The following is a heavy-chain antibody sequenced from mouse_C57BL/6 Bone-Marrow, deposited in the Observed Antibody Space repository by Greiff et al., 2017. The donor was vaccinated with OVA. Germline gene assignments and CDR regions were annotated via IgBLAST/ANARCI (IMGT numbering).Heavy chain of an antibody. Sequence: QVQLKQSGAEVVRPGASVKLSCKASGYTFTDHYINWVKQRPGQGLEWIARIYPGSGNTYYNEKFKGKATLTAEKSSNTAYMQLSSLTSEDSAVYFCARDDDYCFEYWGQGTTLTVSS. J-gene: IGHJ2*01. CDR3: ARDDDYCFEY. D-gene: IGHD2-3*01. CDR2: IYPGSGNT. V-gene: IGHV1-76*01. CDR1: GYTFTDHY.